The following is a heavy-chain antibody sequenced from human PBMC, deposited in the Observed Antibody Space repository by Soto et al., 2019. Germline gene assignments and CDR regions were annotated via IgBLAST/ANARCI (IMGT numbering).Heavy chain of an antibody. J-gene: IGHJ4*02. Sequence: ASVKVSFKASGYTFTSYGISWVRQAPGQGLEWMGWISAYNGNTNYAQKLQGRVTMTTDTSTSTAYMELRSLRSDDTAVYYCAGGRPGYSYGFNLDYWGQGTMVTVSS. CDR3: AGGRPGYSYGFNLDY. D-gene: IGHD5-18*01. V-gene: IGHV1-18*01. CDR1: GYTFTSYG. CDR2: ISAYNGNT.